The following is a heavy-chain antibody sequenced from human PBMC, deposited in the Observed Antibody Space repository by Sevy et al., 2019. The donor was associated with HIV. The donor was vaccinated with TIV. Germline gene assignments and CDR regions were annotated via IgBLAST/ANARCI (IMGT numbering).Heavy chain of an antibody. V-gene: IGHV3-48*03. Sequence: GGSLRLSCTASGFPFSSYEMNWVRQAPGKGLEWVSYITNSGTTKYYSDSVRGRFTISRDNARNSLHLQMNSLRAEDMAVYYCARDLPPSATTVAHFDCWGQGTLVTVSS. CDR1: GFPFSSYE. CDR2: ITNSGTTK. D-gene: IGHD4-17*01. CDR3: ARDLPPSATTVAHFDC. J-gene: IGHJ4*02.